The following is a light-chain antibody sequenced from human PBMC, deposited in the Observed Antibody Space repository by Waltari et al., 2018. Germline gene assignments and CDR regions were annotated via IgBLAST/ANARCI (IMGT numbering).Light chain of an antibody. CDR3: QVWDTRKNWV. CDR1: DIGTQN. CDR2: RDS. Sequence: SYELTQPLSASVALGQTASLTCGGSDIGTQNVHWYQQKPGQAPVLVLYRDSSRPSGIPERFSGSNSGTTATLTISGAQAGDEADYYCQVWDTRKNWVFGGGTKLTVL. V-gene: IGLV3-9*01. J-gene: IGLJ3*02.